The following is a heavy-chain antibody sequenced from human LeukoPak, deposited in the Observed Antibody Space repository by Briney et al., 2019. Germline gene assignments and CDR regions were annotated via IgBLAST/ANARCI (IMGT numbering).Heavy chain of an antibody. J-gene: IGHJ4*02. D-gene: IGHD1-26*01. CDR3: ATKKYSGSFYAF. V-gene: IGHV1-2*02. CDR2: IKPNSGDT. Sequence: ASVKVSCKASGYSSTDYYIYWVRQAPGQGLEWIGWIKPNSGDTNYVQKFEGRVTMTRDTSISTAYMELSSLRSDDTAVYYCATKKYSGSFYAFWGQGTLVTVSS. CDR1: GYSSTDYY.